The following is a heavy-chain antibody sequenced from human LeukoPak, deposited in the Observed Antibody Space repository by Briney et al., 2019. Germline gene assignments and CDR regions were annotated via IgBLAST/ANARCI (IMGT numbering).Heavy chain of an antibody. J-gene: IGHJ4*01. Sequence: SVKVSCKASGGTFSSYAISWVRQAPGQGLEWMGRIIPIFGIANYAQKFQGRVTITADKSTSTAYMELSSLRSEDTAVYYCARAASQGPPYYFDYWGHGTLVTVSS. CDR2: IIPIFGIA. V-gene: IGHV1-69*04. CDR3: ARAASQGPPYYFDY. CDR1: GGTFSSYA.